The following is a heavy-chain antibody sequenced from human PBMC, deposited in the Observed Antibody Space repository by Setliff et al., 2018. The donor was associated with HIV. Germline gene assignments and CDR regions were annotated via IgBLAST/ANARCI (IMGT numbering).Heavy chain of an antibody. D-gene: IGHD3-10*01. CDR3: ASSYDPNYYVSGSYHRHQGMYFDY. J-gene: IGHJ4*02. Sequence: SETLSLTCTVSGGSISSTYWSWIRQPAGKGLEWIGRFYTSGSTNYNPSLKSRVTISVEKSKNQFSLNLSSVTAADTAVYYCASSYDPNYYVSGSYHRHQGMYFDYWGQGMLVTVSS. CDR1: GGSISSTY. CDR2: FYTSGST. V-gene: IGHV4-4*07.